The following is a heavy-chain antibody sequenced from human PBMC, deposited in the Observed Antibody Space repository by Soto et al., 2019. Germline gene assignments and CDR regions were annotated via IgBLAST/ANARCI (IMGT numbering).Heavy chain of an antibody. CDR2: IIPIFGTA. J-gene: IGHJ4*02. D-gene: IGHD3-22*01. Sequence: SVKVSCKASGGTFSSYAISWVRQAPGQGLEWMGGIIPIFGTANYAQKFQGRVTITADKSTSTAYMELSSLRSEDTAVYYCARVAGGIVASLVYSSGYFHFDYWGQGTLVTVSS. V-gene: IGHV1-69*06. CDR3: ARVAGGIVASLVYSSGYFHFDY. CDR1: GGTFSSYA.